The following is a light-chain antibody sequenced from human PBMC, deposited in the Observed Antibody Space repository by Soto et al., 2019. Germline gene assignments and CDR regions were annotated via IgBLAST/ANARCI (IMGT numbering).Light chain of an antibody. CDR3: QQYGSSSPWT. CDR2: KAS. Sequence: DIQMTQSPSTLSASVGDRVTITCRASQSISSWLAWYQQKPGRAPKLLIYKASSLETGVPSRFSGSGSGTVFTLIISILQPDDFASYYCQQYGSSSPWTFGQGTKVEIK. V-gene: IGKV1-5*03. J-gene: IGKJ1*01. CDR1: QSISSW.